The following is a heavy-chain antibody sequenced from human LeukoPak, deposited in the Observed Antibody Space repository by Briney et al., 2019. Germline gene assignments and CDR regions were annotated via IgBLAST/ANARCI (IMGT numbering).Heavy chain of an antibody. CDR1: GFSFSSYA. J-gene: IGHJ4*02. Sequence: GGSLRLSCAASGFSFSSYAMSWVRQAPGKGLEWVSSNSGSGDNTYYAESVKGRFTISRDNSKNTLFLQMNSLRAEDTAVFYCAKRSGYTTGWFFDFWGQGTLVTVSP. CDR2: NSGSGDNT. V-gene: IGHV3-23*01. CDR3: AKRSGYTTGWFFDF. D-gene: IGHD6-19*01.